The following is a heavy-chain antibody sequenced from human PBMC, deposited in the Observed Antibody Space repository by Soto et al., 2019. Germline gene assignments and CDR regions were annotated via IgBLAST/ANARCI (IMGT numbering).Heavy chain of an antibody. CDR2: IYYSGST. Sequence: SETLSLTCTVSGGSISSRSYYWGWIRQPPGKGLEWIGSIYYSGSTYYNPSLKSRVTISVDTSKNQFSLKLSSVTAADTAVYYCARKRYYDSSGYYSDYWGQGTLVTVSS. J-gene: IGHJ4*02. CDR1: GGSISSRSYY. V-gene: IGHV4-39*01. D-gene: IGHD3-22*01. CDR3: ARKRYYDSSGYYSDY.